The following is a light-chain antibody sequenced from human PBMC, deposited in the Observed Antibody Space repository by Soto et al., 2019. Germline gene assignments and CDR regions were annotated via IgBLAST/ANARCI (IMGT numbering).Light chain of an antibody. CDR2: AAS. CDR1: QGISNF. CDR3: QHYNSYSEA. J-gene: IGKJ1*01. Sequence: DIQLTQSPSFLSSSVGDRVTITCRASQGISNFLAWYQQKPGKAPKLLIFAASSLQSGVPSRFSGSGSGTEFTLTITSLQPEDFAVYYCQHYNSYSEAFGQGTKVDIK. V-gene: IGKV1-9*01.